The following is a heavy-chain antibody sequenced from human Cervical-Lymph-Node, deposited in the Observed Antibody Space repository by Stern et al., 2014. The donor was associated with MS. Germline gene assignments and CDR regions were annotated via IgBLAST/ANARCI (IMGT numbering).Heavy chain of an antibody. CDR2: INPTVGTT. D-gene: IGHD3-3*01. J-gene: IGHJ6*02. CDR1: GYTFTAYY. CDR3: ARDLLQYTGYGMDV. Sequence: VQLVESGAEVKKPGASVKVSCKASGYTFTAYYMHWVRQAPGQGLEWMGLINPTVGTTSYARKFQGRVTMTRDTSTSTVYMELRSLRSEDTVVYYCARDLLQYTGYGMDVWGQGTTVTVFS. V-gene: IGHV1-46*03.